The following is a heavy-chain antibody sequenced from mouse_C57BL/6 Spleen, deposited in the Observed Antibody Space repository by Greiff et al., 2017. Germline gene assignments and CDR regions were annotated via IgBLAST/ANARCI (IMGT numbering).Heavy chain of an antibody. J-gene: IGHJ3*01. V-gene: IGHV1-69*01. Sequence: QVQLQQPGAELVMPGASVKLSCKASGYTFTSYWMHWVKQRPGQGLEWIGEIDPSDSYTNYNQKFKGKSTLTVDKSSSTAYMQLSSLTSEDSAVYYCARGGPPGFAYWGQGTLVTVSA. CDR1: GYTFTSYW. CDR2: IDPSDSYT. CDR3: ARGGPPGFAY.